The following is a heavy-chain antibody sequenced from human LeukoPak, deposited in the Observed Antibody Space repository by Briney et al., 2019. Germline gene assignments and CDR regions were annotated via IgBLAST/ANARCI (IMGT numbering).Heavy chain of an antibody. J-gene: IGHJ4*02. D-gene: IGHD3-10*01. CDR2: IRSKANSYAT. CDR3: TRLTYGSGSSFDY. CDR1: GFTFSGSA. Sequence: GGSLRLSCAASGFTFSGSAMHWVRQASGKGLEWVGRIRSKANSYATACAASVKGRFTISRDDSKNTAYLQMNSLKTEDTAVYYCTRLTYGSGSSFDYWGQGTLVTVSS. V-gene: IGHV3-73*01.